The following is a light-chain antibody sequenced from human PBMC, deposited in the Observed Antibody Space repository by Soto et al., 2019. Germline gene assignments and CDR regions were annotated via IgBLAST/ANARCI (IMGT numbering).Light chain of an antibody. CDR1: QGISTD. Sequence: ATQLTQSPPSLSASVGDRVTITCRASQGISTDVAWYQQKPGKAPKVLISDASKVQSGVPSRFSGSGSGTDFTLIISSLQPGDFATYYCQQCNNYPPSFGQGTKLEIK. CDR2: DAS. J-gene: IGKJ2*01. CDR3: QQCNNYPPS. V-gene: IGKV1D-13*01.